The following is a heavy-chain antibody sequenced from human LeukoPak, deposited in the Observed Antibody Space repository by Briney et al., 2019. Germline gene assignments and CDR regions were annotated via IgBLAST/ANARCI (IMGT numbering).Heavy chain of an antibody. J-gene: IGHJ4*02. D-gene: IGHD2-21*01. CDR2: ISSSCSTI. Sequence: GGSLRLSCAASGFTFSDYYMSWIRQAPGKGGEGVSYISSSCSTIYYPDSVTRPFTISRDNAKNSLYLQMNSLRAEDTAVYYCARVVVGGDFYFDYWGQGTLVTVSS. V-gene: IGHV3-11*01. CDR3: ARVVVGGDFYFDY. CDR1: GFTFSDYY.